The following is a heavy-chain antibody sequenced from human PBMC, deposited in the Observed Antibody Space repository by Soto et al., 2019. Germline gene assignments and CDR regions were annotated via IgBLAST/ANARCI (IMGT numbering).Heavy chain of an antibody. D-gene: IGHD4-4*01. CDR2: ISGSGGST. J-gene: IGHJ4*02. CDR1: GLTFIRCA. Sequence: EGSRRLAGAPCGLTFIRCAMRWVRQAPGKGLEWVSAISGSGGSTYYADSVKGRFTISRDNSKNTLYLQMNSLRAEDTAVYYWAKDTTAVTTGYFDSPRRGSLVAVSS. CDR3: AKDTTAVTTGYFDS. V-gene: IGHV3-23*01.